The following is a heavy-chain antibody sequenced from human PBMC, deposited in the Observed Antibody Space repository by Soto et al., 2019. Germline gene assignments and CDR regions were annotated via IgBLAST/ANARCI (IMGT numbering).Heavy chain of an antibody. Sequence: GGSLRLSCAASGLTFSSYSMNWVRQAPGKGLEWVSSISSSSSYIYYADSVKGRFTIYRDNAKNSLYLQMNSLRAEDTAVYYCVGSRIDAFDIWGQGTMVTVSS. CDR3: VGSRIDAFDI. CDR1: GLTFSSYS. J-gene: IGHJ3*02. D-gene: IGHD6-13*01. V-gene: IGHV3-21*01. CDR2: ISSSSSYI.